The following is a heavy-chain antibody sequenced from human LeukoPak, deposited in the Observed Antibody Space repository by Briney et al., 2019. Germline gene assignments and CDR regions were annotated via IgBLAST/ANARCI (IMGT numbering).Heavy chain of an antibody. CDR3: ARDDTIFGVVITLLDY. Sequence: GSLRLSCAASGFTFSSYSMNWVRQAPGKGLEWVSSISSSSSYIYYADSVKGRFTISRDNAKNSLYLQMNSLRAEDTAVYYCARDDTIFGVVITLLDYWGQGTLVTVSS. V-gene: IGHV3-21*01. CDR2: ISSSSSYI. J-gene: IGHJ4*02. CDR1: GFTFSSYS. D-gene: IGHD3-3*01.